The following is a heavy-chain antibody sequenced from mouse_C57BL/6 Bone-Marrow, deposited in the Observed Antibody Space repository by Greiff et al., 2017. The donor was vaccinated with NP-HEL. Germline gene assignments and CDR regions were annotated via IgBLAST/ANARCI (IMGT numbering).Heavy chain of an antibody. J-gene: IGHJ3*01. V-gene: IGHV14-3*01. CDR2: IDPANGNT. CDR3: ARWARPTVVPFAY. CDR1: GFNIKNTY. D-gene: IGHD1-1*01. Sequence: EVMLVESVAELVRPGASVKLSCTASGFNIKNTYMHWVKQRPEQGLEWIGRIDPANGNTKYAPKFQGKATITADTSSNTAYLQLSSLTSEDTAIYYCARWARPTVVPFAYWGQGTLVTVSA.